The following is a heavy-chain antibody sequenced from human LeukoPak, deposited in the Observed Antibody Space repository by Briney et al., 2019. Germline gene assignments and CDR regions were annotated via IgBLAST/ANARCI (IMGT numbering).Heavy chain of an antibody. CDR2: INHSGSA. CDR1: GGSFSGYY. Sequence: SETLSLTCAVYGGSFSGYYWSWIRQPPGKGLEWIGEINHSGSANYNPSLKSRVTISVDTSKNQFSLKLSSVTAADTAVYYCARGRYCSGGSCKKNYYTDVWGKGTTVTVSS. D-gene: IGHD2-15*01. J-gene: IGHJ6*03. CDR3: ARGRYCSGGSCKKNYYTDV. V-gene: IGHV4-34*01.